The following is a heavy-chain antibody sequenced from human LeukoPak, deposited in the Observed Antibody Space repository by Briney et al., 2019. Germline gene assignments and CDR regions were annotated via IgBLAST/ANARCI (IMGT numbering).Heavy chain of an antibody. CDR2: MCGSGDTT. Sequence: GGSLRLSCAASGFDFNDFAMTWVRQAPGKGLEWVSSMCGSGDTTEYAASVKGRFTISRDSAKKTLYLEMNSQRVEDTAIYYCAKDHVGIAMIVMVLDSWGQGTLVTVSS. V-gene: IGHV3-23*01. J-gene: IGHJ4*02. CDR1: GFDFNDFA. CDR3: AKDHVGIAMIVMVLDS. D-gene: IGHD3-22*01.